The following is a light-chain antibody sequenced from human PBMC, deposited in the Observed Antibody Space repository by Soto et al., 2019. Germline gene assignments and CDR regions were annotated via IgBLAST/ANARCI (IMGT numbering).Light chain of an antibody. CDR3: HQYGSSPRT. Sequence: EIVLTQSPGTLSLSPGERATLSCGASQSVISNYLAWYQQKPGQAPRLLIYGASSRATGIPDRFSGSGSGTDFTLTISRLEPEDRAVYYCHQYGSSPRTFGQGTKVEIK. CDR2: GAS. V-gene: IGKV3-20*01. CDR1: QSVISNY. J-gene: IGKJ1*01.